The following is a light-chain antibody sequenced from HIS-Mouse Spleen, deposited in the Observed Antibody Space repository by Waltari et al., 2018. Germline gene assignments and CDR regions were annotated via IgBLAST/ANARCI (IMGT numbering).Light chain of an antibody. CDR3: SSYTSSSTEV. CDR2: DVS. Sequence: QSALTQPASVSGSPGQSITISCTGTSSDVGGYNYVPWYHQHPGKAPKLMIYDVSNRPSGVSNRFSGSKSGNTASLTISGLQAEDEADYYCSSYTSSSTEVFGGGTKLTVL. CDR1: SSDVGGYNY. J-gene: IGLJ2*01. V-gene: IGLV2-14*03.